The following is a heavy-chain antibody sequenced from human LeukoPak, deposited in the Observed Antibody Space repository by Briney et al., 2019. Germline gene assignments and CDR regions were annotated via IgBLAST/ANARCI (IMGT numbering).Heavy chain of an antibody. CDR1: GFIFRNHW. V-gene: IGHV3-7*01. Sequence: GGSLRLSCVASGFIFRNHWMSWVRQAPGRGLEWVAHIKQDGSEKHYVDTVESRFTLSRVDAKNSLYLQMNSLRVDDSAVYYCARGPDYGARVDYLDYWGQGALVTVSS. D-gene: IGHD4-17*01. J-gene: IGHJ4*02. CDR2: IKQDGSEK. CDR3: ARGPDYGARVDYLDY.